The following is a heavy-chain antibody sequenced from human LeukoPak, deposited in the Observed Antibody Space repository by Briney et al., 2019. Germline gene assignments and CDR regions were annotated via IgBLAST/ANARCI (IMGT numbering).Heavy chain of an antibody. CDR2: ISSSGSI. D-gene: IGHD1-26*01. Sequence: GGSLRLSCAASGFTFSDNYMSWIRQAPGKGLEWVSYISSSGSIYYADSVKGRFTISRDNAKNSLYLQMNSLRAEDTAVYYCARGRVGASVYYYYYMDVWGKGTTVTVSS. CDR1: GFTFSDNY. CDR3: ARGRVGASVYYYYYMDV. V-gene: IGHV3-11*04. J-gene: IGHJ6*03.